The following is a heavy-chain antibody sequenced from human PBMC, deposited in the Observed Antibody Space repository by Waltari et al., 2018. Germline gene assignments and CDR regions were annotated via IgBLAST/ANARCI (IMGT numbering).Heavy chain of an antibody. D-gene: IGHD6-25*01. V-gene: IGHV3-23*01. CDR3: AKRSGAFDI. CDR1: GFTFSNYA. J-gene: IGHJ3*02. CDR2: ITASGGST. Sequence: EVQLLESGGGLVQPGESLRLSCAASGFTFSNYAMSWVRRAPGKGLEWGSGITASGGSTYYTDSVKDRFTTSRDNSRNTLYLQMNSLRAEDTAVYYCAKRSGAFDIWGQGTMVTVSS.